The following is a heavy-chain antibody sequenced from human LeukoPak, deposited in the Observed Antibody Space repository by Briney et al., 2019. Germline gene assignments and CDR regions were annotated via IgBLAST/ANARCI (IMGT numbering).Heavy chain of an antibody. D-gene: IGHD2-21*02. CDR1: GYTFTVYY. J-gene: IGHJ4*02. V-gene: IGHV1-2*02. CDR3: ARGISYCGGDCSDY. CDR2: INPNSGGT. Sequence: ASVTVSCKASGYTFTVYYMHWMRQAPGQGLEWMGWINPNSGGTNYAQKFQGRVTMTRDTSISTAYMELSRVRSDDTAVYYCARGISYCGGDCSDYWGQGTLVTVSS.